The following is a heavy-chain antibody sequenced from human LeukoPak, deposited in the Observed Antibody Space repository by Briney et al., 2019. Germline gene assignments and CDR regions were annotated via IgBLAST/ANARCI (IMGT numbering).Heavy chain of an antibody. D-gene: IGHD3-16*01. CDR1: GFSFADSL. CDR2: INNDGSDT. J-gene: IGHJ1*01. Sequence: GSLRLSFSASGFSFADSLMHWVRPASGEGLVWGSRINNDGSDTRYADSVRGRFTISRDNAKNTLYLQMNSLRAEDTAVYYCARVSGLGMNEYYQHWGQGTLVTVPS. V-gene: IGHV3-74*01. CDR3: ARVSGLGMNEYYQH.